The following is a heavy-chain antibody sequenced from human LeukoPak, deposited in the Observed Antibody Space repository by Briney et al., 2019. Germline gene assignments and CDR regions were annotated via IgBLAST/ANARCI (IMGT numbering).Heavy chain of an antibody. D-gene: IGHD2-2*01. J-gene: IGHJ5*02. CDR1: GGSISSGGYS. V-gene: IGHV4-30-2*01. Sequence: SETLSLNCVVSGGSISSGGYSWSWIRQPPGKGLEWIGYIYHSGSTYYNPSLKSRVTISVDRSKNQFSLKLSSVTAADTAVYYCARVTCSSTSCYGINWFDPWGQGTLVTVSS. CDR2: IYHSGST. CDR3: ARVTCSSTSCYGINWFDP.